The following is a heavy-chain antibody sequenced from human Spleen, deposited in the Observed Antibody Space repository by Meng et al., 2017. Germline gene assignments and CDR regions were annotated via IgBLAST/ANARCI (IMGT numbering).Heavy chain of an antibody. J-gene: IGHJ4*02. CDR2: VKSKDHGGTT. V-gene: IGHV3-15*05. CDR1: GFTFSDAW. D-gene: IGHD5-24*01. CDR3: ARVIRDGYNSGSFYFDF. Sequence: GESLKISCAASGFTFSDAWMNWVRQAPGKGLEWVGRVKSKDHGGTTEYAAPVKTRLTISRDDSKETVYLQMNSLRAEDTAVYYCARVIRDGYNSGSFYFDFWGQGTLVTGSS.